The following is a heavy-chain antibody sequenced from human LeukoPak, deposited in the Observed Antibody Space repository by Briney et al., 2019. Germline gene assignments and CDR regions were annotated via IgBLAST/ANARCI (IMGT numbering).Heavy chain of an antibody. J-gene: IGHJ4*02. D-gene: IGHD6-13*01. V-gene: IGHV4-39*01. CDR2: IYYSGST. Sequence: SETLSLTCTVSGGSISSSSYYWGWIRQPPGKGLEWIGSIYYSGSTYYNPSLKSRVTISVDTSKNQFSLKLSSVTAADTAVYYCARVSYSSSWYPDWNFDYWGQGTLVTVSS. CDR1: GGSISSSSYY. CDR3: ARVSYSSSWYPDWNFDY.